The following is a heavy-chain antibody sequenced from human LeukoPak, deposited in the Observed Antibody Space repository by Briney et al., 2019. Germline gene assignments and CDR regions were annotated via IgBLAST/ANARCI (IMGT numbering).Heavy chain of an antibody. Sequence: PSETLSLTCTVSGDSISTSSFYWGWIRQPPGKGLEWLGSIYYSGITHYNPSLKSRVTISVDTSKNQFSLHLYSVTAADTAVFYCARSYYYDYRQIDYWGQGTLVTVSS. CDR3: ARSYYYDYRQIDY. V-gene: IGHV4-39*01. J-gene: IGHJ4*02. D-gene: IGHD3-22*01. CDR1: GDSISTSSFY. CDR2: IYYSGIT.